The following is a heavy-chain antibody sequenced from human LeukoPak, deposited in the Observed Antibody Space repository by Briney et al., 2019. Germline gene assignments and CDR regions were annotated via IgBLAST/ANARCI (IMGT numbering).Heavy chain of an antibody. J-gene: IGHJ4*02. CDR2: INERATII. D-gene: IGHD3-16*01. V-gene: IGHV3-74*01. CDR3: VRDLILVWTPGDDFDH. CDR1: GFTFSNYW. Sequence: GGSLRLSCAASGFTFSNYWMHWVRQAPGKGLEWVSRINERATIISYADSVKGRFTIPRENARNTLYLQMNSLTAEDTAVYYCVRDLILVWTPGDDFDHWGQGTLVAVSS.